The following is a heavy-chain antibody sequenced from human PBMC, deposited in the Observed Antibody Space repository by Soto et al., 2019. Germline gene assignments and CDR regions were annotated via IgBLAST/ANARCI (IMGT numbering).Heavy chain of an antibody. CDR3: ARVAPYYYDSSGYSIFDY. V-gene: IGHV3-21*01. CDR1: GFTFSSYS. Sequence: VGSLRLSCAASGFTFSSYSMNWVRQAPGKGLEWVSSISSSSSYIYYADSVKGRFTISRDNAKNSLYLQMNSLRAEDTAVYYCARVAPYYYDSSGYSIFDYWGQGTLVTVSS. D-gene: IGHD3-22*01. CDR2: ISSSSSYI. J-gene: IGHJ4*02.